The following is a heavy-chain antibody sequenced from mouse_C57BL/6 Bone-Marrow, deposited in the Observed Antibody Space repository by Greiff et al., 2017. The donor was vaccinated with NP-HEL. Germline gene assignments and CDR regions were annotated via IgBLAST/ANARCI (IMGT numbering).Heavy chain of an antibody. Sequence: QVQLKESGAELVRPGTSVKMSCKASGYTFTNYWIGWAKQRPGHGLEWIGDIYPGGGYTNYNEKFKGKATLTADKSSSTAYMQFSSLTSEDSAIYYCARKDGSLYWYFDAWGTGTTVTVSS. V-gene: IGHV1-63*01. CDR3: ARKDGSLYWYFDA. J-gene: IGHJ1*03. CDR1: GYTFTNYW. CDR2: IYPGGGYT. D-gene: IGHD1-1*01.